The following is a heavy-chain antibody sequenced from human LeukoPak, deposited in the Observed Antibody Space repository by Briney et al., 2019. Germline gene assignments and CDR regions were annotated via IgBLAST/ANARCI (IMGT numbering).Heavy chain of an antibody. CDR1: GGSISSSSYY. Sequence: SETLSLTCTVSGGSISSSSYYWGWIRQPPGKGLEWIGSIYYSGSTNYNPSLKSRVTISVDTSKNQFSLKLSSVTAADTAVYYCARGGLDGSSYGMDVWGQGTTVTVSS. V-gene: IGHV4-39*07. CDR3: ARGGLDGSSYGMDV. CDR2: IYYSGST. J-gene: IGHJ6*02. D-gene: IGHD3/OR15-3a*01.